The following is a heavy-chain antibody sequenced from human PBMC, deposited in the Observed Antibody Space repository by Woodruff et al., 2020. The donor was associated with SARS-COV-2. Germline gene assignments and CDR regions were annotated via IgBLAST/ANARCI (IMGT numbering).Heavy chain of an antibody. D-gene: IGHD3-3*01. CDR3: AKDSNYDFWCGLDY. J-gene: IGHJ4*02. Sequence: NSGSIGYADSVKGRFTISRDNAKNSLYLQMNSLRAEDTALYYCAKDSNYDFWCGLDYWGQGTLVTVSS. V-gene: IGHV3-9*01. CDR2: NSGSI.